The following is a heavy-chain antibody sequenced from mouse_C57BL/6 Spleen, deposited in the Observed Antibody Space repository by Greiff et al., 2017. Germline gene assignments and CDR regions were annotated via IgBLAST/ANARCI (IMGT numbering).Heavy chain of an antibody. CDR1: GYTFTSYW. V-gene: IGHV1-59*01. CDR3: AYYYGSSYDAMDY. J-gene: IGHJ4*01. D-gene: IGHD1-1*01. CDR2: IDPSDSYT. Sequence: QVQLQQPGAELVRPGTSVKLSCKASGYTFTSYWMHWVKQRPGQGLEWIGVIDPSDSYTNYNQKFKGKATLTVDTSSSTAYMQLSSLTSEDSAVYYCAYYYGSSYDAMDYWGQGTSVTVSS.